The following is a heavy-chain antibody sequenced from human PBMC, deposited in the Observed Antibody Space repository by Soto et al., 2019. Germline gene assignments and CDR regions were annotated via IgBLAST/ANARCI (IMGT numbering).Heavy chain of an antibody. CDR2: IRSKANSYAT. CDR3: VPLGSSDC. V-gene: IGHV3-73*02. J-gene: IGHJ4*02. CDR1: GFTFSGSA. D-gene: IGHD6-6*01. Sequence: EVQLVESGGGLVQPGGSLKLSCAASGFTFSGSAMHWVRQASGKGLEWVGRIRSKANSYATTYAASVKGRFTISRDDSKNTAYLQMDSLKIEDTAVYYCVPLGSSDCWGQGTLVTVSS.